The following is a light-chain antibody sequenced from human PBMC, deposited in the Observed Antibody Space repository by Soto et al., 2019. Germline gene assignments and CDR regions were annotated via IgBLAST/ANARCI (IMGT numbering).Light chain of an antibody. Sequence: EIVLTQSPGTLSLSPGERATLSCRASQSVSSSYLAWYQQKPGQAPSLLIYGASSRATGIPDRFSGSGSGTDFTLTISRLEPEDIAVYYCQQYGSAPKYTFGQGTKLEIK. CDR3: QQYGSAPKYT. V-gene: IGKV3-20*01. J-gene: IGKJ2*01. CDR1: QSVSSSY. CDR2: GAS.